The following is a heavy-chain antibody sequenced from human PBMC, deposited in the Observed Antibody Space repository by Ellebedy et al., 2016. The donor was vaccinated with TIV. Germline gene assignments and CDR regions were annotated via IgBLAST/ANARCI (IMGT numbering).Heavy chain of an antibody. CDR3: ARGAFGNYDY. V-gene: IGHV1-18*01. Sequence: AASVTVSCKASGYTFTSYSITWVRQAPGQGLEWMGWISAYSGKTNYAQKLQGRVTMTTDTSTSTAYMDLRSLRSDDTAVYYCARGAFGNYDYWGQGTLVTVSS. D-gene: IGHD4-11*01. CDR2: ISAYSGKT. J-gene: IGHJ4*02. CDR1: GYTFTSYS.